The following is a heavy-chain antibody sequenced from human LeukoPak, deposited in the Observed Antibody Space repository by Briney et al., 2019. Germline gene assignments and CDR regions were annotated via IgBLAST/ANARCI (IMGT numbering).Heavy chain of an antibody. CDR3: AKVWAHDGSGNPYWHFDL. CDR2: ISGSGGRT. D-gene: IGHD3-10*01. J-gene: IGHJ2*01. Sequence: GGSLRLSCAASGFTFSSYAMSWVRQAPGKGLEWVSVISGSGGRTYYADSVKGRFTISRDSSKNTLFLQMNRLRPEDAAVYYCAKVWAHDGSGNPYWHFDLWGRGTLVTVSS. CDR1: GFTFSSYA. V-gene: IGHV3-23*01.